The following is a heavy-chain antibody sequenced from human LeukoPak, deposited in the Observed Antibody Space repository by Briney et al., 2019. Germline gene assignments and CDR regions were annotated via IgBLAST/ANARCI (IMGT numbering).Heavy chain of an antibody. V-gene: IGHV4-30-2*03. CDR2: AYYSGRA. CDR3: ATSSGNYYY. CDR1: GGSISSGGYS. Sequence: SQTLSLTCAVSGGSISSGGYSWTWIRQAPGKGLEWIGYAYYSGRAYYSPSLKSRVTISVDTSKNQFSLKLSSVTAADTAVYYCATSSGNYYYWGQGTLVTVSS. D-gene: IGHD1-26*01. J-gene: IGHJ4*02.